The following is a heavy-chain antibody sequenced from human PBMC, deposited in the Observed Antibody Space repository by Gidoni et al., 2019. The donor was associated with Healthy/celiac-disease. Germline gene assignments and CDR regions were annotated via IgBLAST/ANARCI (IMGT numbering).Heavy chain of an antibody. CDR1: GFTFSSYG. J-gene: IGHJ3*02. Sequence: QVQLVESGGGVVQPGRSLRLSCAASGFTFSSYGMHWVRQAPGKGLEWVAVRSYDGSNKYYADSVKGRFTISRDNSKNTLYLQMNSLRAEDTAVYYCAKDRASGHPLGAFDIWGQGTMVTVSS. CDR3: AKDRASGHPLGAFDI. D-gene: IGHD6-19*01. CDR2: RSYDGSNK. V-gene: IGHV3-30*18.